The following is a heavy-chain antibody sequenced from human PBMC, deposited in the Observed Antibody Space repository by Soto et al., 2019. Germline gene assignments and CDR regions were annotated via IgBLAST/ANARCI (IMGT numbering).Heavy chain of an antibody. J-gene: IGHJ4*02. V-gene: IGHV4-31*03. D-gene: IGHD6-6*01. CDR2: IYYSGST. CDR1: GGSISSGGYY. CDR3: ARDRRRGSSIYYFDY. Sequence: TSETLSLTCTVSGGSISSGGYYWSWIRQHPGKGLEWIGYIYYSGSTYYNPSLKSRVTISVDTSKNQFSLKLSSVTAADTAVYYCARDRRRGSSIYYFDYWGQGTLVTVSS.